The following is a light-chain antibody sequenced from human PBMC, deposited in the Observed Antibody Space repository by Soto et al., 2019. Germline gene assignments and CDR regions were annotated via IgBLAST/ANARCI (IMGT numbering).Light chain of an antibody. CDR1: QSVSSSY. Sequence: EVVLTQSPGTLSLSPGAGAPLSCRARQSVSSSYLAWYQQKPGQAPRLLIYGASSRATGIPDRFSGSGSGTDFTLTISRLEPEDFAVYYCQQYGSSLTWTFGQGTKVDIK. V-gene: IGKV3-20*01. CDR3: QQYGSSLTWT. J-gene: IGKJ1*01. CDR2: GAS.